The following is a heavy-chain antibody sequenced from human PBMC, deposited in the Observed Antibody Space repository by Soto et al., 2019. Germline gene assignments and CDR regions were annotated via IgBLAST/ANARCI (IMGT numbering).Heavy chain of an antibody. CDR3: AREGSIAALDY. Sequence: ASVKVSCKAPGYTFTSYGISWVRQAPGQGLEWMGWINPNSGGTNYAQKFQGWVTMTRDTSISTAYMELSRLRSDDTAVYYCAREGSIAALDYWGQGTLVTVSS. CDR1: GYTFTSYG. D-gene: IGHD6-6*01. CDR2: INPNSGGT. V-gene: IGHV1-2*04. J-gene: IGHJ4*02.